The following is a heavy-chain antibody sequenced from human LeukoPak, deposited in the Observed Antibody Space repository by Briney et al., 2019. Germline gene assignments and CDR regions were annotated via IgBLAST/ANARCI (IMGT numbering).Heavy chain of an antibody. CDR2: IGTSGDT. V-gene: IGHV3-13*01. CDR3: ARGPQYQQIDY. Sequence: GGSLRLSCAASGFTFSSYDMHWVRQDTGKGLEWVSTIGTSGDTYYPGSVKGRFTISRDNAKNSLYLQMDSLRAGDTAVYYCARGPQYQQIDYWGQGTLVTVSS. J-gene: IGHJ4*02. D-gene: IGHD2-2*01. CDR1: GFTFSSYD.